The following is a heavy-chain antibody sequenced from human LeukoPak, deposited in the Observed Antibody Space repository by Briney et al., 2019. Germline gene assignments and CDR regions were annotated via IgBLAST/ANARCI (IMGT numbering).Heavy chain of an antibody. V-gene: IGHV3-21*01. D-gene: IGHD6-13*01. J-gene: IGHJ4*02. Sequence: GGSLRLSCAASGFTFSSYSMNWVRQAPGKGLEWVSSISSSSSYIYYADSVKGRFSISRDNAKNSLYLQMNSLRAEDTAVYYCARDSAAGTIDYWGQGTLVTVSS. CDR2: ISSSSSYI. CDR3: ARDSAAGTIDY. CDR1: GFTFSSYS.